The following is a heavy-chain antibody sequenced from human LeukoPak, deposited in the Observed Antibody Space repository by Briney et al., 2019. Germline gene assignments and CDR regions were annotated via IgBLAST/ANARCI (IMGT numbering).Heavy chain of an antibody. CDR1: GYTFSSYG. D-gene: IGHD6-19*01. V-gene: IGHV1-18*01. Sequence: ASVKVSCKASGYTFSSYGVSWVRQAPGQGLEWMGWISGDNGNTNYAQNLQGRVIMTTDTSTSTAYMELRSLRSDDTAVYYCARDRYVQQWLIPIDYWGQGTLVTVSS. CDR2: ISGDNGNT. J-gene: IGHJ4*02. CDR3: ARDRYVQQWLIPIDY.